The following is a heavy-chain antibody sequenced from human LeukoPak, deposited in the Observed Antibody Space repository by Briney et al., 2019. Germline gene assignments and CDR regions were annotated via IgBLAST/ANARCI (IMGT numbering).Heavy chain of an antibody. V-gene: IGHV3-21*01. Sequence: GGSLRLSCAASGFTFSSHSMNWVRQAPGKGLEWVSSISSSSSYIYYADSVKGRFTISRDNAKNSLYLQMNSLRAEDTAVYYCALPRYDSSGYYGWGQGTLVTVSS. D-gene: IGHD3-22*01. CDR1: GFTFSSHS. CDR3: ALPRYDSSGYYG. J-gene: IGHJ4*02. CDR2: ISSSSSYI.